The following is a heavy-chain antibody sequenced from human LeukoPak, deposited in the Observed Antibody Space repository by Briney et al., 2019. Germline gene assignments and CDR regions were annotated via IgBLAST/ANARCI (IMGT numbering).Heavy chain of an antibody. CDR1: GGSISSYY. J-gene: IGHJ2*01. V-gene: IGHV4-59*12. CDR3: ARVYYGSGTRFDL. Sequence: SETLSLTCTVSGGSISSYYWGWIRQPPGKGLEWIGYIYYSGSTNYNPSLKSRVTISVDKSKNQFSLKLSSVTAADTAVYYCARVYYGSGTRFDLWGRGTLVTVSS. CDR2: IYYSGST. D-gene: IGHD3-10*01.